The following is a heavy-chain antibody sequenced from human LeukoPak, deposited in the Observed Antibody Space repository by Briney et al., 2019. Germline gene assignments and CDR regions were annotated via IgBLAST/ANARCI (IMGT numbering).Heavy chain of an antibody. V-gene: IGHV4-31*03. J-gene: IGHJ5*02. CDR2: IYYSGST. D-gene: IGHD3-22*01. Sequence: SETLSLTCTVSGGSISSGGYYWSWIRQHPGKGLEWIGYIYYSGSTYYNPSLKSRVTISVDTSKNQFSLQLNSVTPEDTAVYYCARDVGYSSGYYYESVNWFDPWGQGTLVTVSS. CDR3: ARDVGYSSGYYYESVNWFDP. CDR1: GGSISSGGYY.